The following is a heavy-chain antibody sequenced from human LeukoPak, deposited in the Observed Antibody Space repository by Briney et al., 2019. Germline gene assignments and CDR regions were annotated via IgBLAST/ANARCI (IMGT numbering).Heavy chain of an antibody. CDR1: GGSISSGGFY. Sequence: SQTLSLSCTVSGGSISSGGFYWSWIRQHTGKGLEWIGYIYYSGSTYYNPSLKSRVTISVDTSKNQFSLKLSSVTAADTAVYYCARGGLYGDYVFDYLVRGTLVTVSS. V-gene: IGHV4-31*03. J-gene: IGHJ4*02. CDR2: IYYSGST. CDR3: ARGGLYGDYVFDY. D-gene: IGHD4-17*01.